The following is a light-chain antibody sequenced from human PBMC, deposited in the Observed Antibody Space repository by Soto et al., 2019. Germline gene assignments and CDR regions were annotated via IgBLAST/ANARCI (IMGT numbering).Light chain of an antibody. J-gene: IGKJ1*01. Sequence: DFQMTQSPSTLCASVGDRATFTGRASQSISSWLAWYQQKPGKAPKLLIYDASSLESGVPSRFSGSGSGTEFTLTISSLQPDDFATYYCQHYNSYSDAFGQGTKVDIK. CDR1: QSISSW. V-gene: IGKV1-5*01. CDR3: QHYNSYSDA. CDR2: DAS.